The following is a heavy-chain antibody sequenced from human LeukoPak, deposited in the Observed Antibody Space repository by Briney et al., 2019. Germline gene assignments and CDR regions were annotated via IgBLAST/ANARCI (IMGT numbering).Heavy chain of an antibody. D-gene: IGHD6-19*01. V-gene: IGHV3-30-3*01. CDR1: GFTFSSYA. J-gene: IGHJ4*02. CDR3: ARGLEQWLIRRLDY. CDR2: ISYDGSNK. Sequence: GGALRLSCAASGFTFSSYAMHWVRQAPGKGREGVAAISYDGSNKYYADSVKGRFTISRDNYKNKLYLQMNSLRAEDTAVYYCARGLEQWLIRRLDYWGQGTLVTVSS.